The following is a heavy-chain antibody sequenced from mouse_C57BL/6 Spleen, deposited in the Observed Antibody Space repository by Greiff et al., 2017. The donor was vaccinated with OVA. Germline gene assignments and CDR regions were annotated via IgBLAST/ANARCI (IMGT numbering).Heavy chain of an antibody. CDR2: IYPRDGST. D-gene: IGHD1-1*01. J-gene: IGHJ1*03. Sequence: QVQLQQSDAELVKPGASVKISCKVSGYTFTDHTIHWMKQRPEQGLEWIGYIYPRDGSTKYNEEFKGKATLTADKSSSTAYMQLNSLTSEDSAVYFCARLNYGSLPYWYFDVWGTGTTVTVSS. CDR3: ARLNYGSLPYWYFDV. V-gene: IGHV1-78*01. CDR1: GYTFTDHT.